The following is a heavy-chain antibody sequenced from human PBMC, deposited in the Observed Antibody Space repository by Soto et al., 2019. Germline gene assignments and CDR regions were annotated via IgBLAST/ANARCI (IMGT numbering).Heavy chain of an antibody. J-gene: IGHJ4*02. CDR2: FDPEDGET. Sequence: ASVKVSCKVSGYTLTELSMHWVRQAPGKGLEWMGGFDPEDGETIYAQKFQGRVTMTEDTSTDTAYMELRSLRSEDTAMYYCARGFPSGDFSSGYDRFYFDSWGQGTQVTVSS. V-gene: IGHV1-24*01. D-gene: IGHD3-3*01. CDR1: GYTLTELS. CDR3: ARGFPSGDFSSGYDRFYFDS.